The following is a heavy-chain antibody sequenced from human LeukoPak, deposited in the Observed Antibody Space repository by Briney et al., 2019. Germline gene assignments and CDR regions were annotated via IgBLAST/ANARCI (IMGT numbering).Heavy chain of an antibody. CDR1: GYTFRIHD. D-gene: IGHD1-1*01. V-gene: IGHV1-8*01. Sequence: GASVLVSCKASGYTFRIHDINWVRQAPGQGLEWMGWVSPKTGRTGYAQKFQGRVYMTTNASLSTAYMELSSLRSDGTAVYFCARESERNDGWFDPWGQGTLVTVSS. CDR3: ARESERNDGWFDP. J-gene: IGHJ5*02. CDR2: VSPKTGRT.